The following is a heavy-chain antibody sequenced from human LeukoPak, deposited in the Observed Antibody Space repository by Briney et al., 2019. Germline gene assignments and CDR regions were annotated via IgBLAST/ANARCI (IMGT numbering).Heavy chain of an antibody. CDR1: GFTFSSYW. Sequence: GGSLRLSCAASGFTFSSYWMHWVRQAPGKGLVWVSRINSDGSSTSYADSVKGRFTISRDNAKNTLYLRMNSLRAEDTAVYYCARLFMTGSLASWGQGTLVTVSS. J-gene: IGHJ4*02. V-gene: IGHV3-74*01. D-gene: IGHD2-21*01. CDR3: ARLFMTGSLAS. CDR2: INSDGSST.